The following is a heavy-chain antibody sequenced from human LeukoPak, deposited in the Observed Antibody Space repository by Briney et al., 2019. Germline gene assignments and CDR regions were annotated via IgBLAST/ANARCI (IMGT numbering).Heavy chain of an antibody. CDR3: ARAPLQLVTHNYFDY. V-gene: IGHV1-69*05. CDR2: IIPIFGRT. J-gene: IGHJ4*02. D-gene: IGHD2-21*01. Sequence: SVKVSCKASGGTFSSYAISWVRQAPGQGLEWMGRIIPIFGRTNYAQKFQGRVTITTDESTSTAYMEPSSLRSEDTAVYYCARAPLQLVTHNYFDYWGQGTLVTVSS. CDR1: GGTFSSYA.